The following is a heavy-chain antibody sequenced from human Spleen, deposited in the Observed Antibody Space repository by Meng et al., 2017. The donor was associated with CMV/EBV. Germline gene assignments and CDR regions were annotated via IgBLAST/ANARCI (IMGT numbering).Heavy chain of an antibody. CDR1: GFTFSSYA. CDR2: ISYDGSNK. V-gene: IGHV3-30*04. Sequence: GESLKISCAASGFTFSSYAMHWVRQAPGKGLEWVAVISYDGSNKYYADSVKGRFTISRDNSKNTLYLQMNSLRAEDTAVYYCARVWSEISPHYYGMDVWGQGTTVT. D-gene: IGHD2/OR15-2a*01. J-gene: IGHJ6*02. CDR3: ARVWSEISPHYYGMDV.